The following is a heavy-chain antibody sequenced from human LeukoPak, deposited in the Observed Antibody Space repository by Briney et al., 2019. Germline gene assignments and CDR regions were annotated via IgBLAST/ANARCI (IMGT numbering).Heavy chain of an antibody. Sequence: PGGSLRLSCAASGFTFSSYSMNWVRQAPGKGLEWVSSISSSSSYIYYADSVKGRFTISRDNAKNSLYLQMNSLRAEDTAVYYCARVIMDYYDSSGYSPDAFDIWGQGTMVTVSS. J-gene: IGHJ3*02. V-gene: IGHV3-21*01. CDR1: GFTFSSYS. CDR2: ISSSSSYI. D-gene: IGHD3-22*01. CDR3: ARVIMDYYDSSGYSPDAFDI.